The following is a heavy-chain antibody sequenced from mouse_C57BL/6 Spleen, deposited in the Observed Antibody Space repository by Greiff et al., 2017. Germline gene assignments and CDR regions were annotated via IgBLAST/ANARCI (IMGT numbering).Heavy chain of an antibody. CDR1: GYTFTSYW. CDR2: IDPSDSET. CDR3: ARSYYYGSSSYYYAMDY. V-gene: IGHV1-52*01. D-gene: IGHD1-1*01. Sequence: QVQLQQSGAELVRPGSSVKLSCKASGYTFTSYWMHWVKQRPIQGLEWIGNIDPSDSETHYNQKFKDKATLTVDKSSSTAYMQLSSLTSEDSAVYYCARSYYYGSSSYYYAMDYWGQGTSVTVSS. J-gene: IGHJ4*01.